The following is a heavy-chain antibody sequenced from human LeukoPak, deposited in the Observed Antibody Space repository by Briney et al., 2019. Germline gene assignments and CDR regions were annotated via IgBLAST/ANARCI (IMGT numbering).Heavy chain of an antibody. CDR1: GYTFTSYD. Sequence: ASVKVSCKASGYTFTSYDINWVRQAPGQGLEWMGWINPNSGGTNYAQKFQGRVTMTRDTSISTAYMELSRLRSDDTAVYYCARAPGYCSGGSCSYYYYYYMDVWGKGTTVTISS. D-gene: IGHD2-15*01. V-gene: IGHV1-2*02. CDR3: ARAPGYCSGGSCSYYYYYYMDV. CDR2: INPNSGGT. J-gene: IGHJ6*03.